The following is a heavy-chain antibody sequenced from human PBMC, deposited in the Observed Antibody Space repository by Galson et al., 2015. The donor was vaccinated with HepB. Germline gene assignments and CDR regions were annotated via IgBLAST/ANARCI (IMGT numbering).Heavy chain of an antibody. J-gene: IGHJ4*02. CDR3: AKDRGRWGHFDY. CDR1: AFTFTTYA. V-gene: IGHV3-23*01. D-gene: IGHD3-16*01. CDR2: IGTTGDGT. Sequence: SLRLSCAASAFTFTTYAMSWVRQAPGKGLEWVSRIGTTGDGTYYGDSVKGRFTISRDNSKNTLYLQMNNLRPEDTAVYYCAKDRGRWGHFDYWGQGTRVPVSS.